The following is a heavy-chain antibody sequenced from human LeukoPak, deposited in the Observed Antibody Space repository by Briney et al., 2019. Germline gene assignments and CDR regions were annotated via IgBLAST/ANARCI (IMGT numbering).Heavy chain of an antibody. CDR2: INHSGST. V-gene: IGHV4-34*01. J-gene: IGHJ5*02. CDR3: ARSLFRGFDP. CDR1: GGSFSGYY. Sequence: SETLSLTCAVYGGSFSGYYWSWIRQPPGKGLEWIGEINHSGSTNYNPSLKSRVTISVDTSKNQFSLKLSSVTAADTAVYYCARSLFRGFDPWGQGTLVTVSS. D-gene: IGHD5-24*01.